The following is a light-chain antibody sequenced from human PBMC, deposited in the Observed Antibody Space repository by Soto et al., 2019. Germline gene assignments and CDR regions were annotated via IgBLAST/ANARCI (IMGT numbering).Light chain of an antibody. CDR2: GPS. CDR3: QQYNNWLRGT. Sequence: EIVMTQSPATLSVSPGESATLSCRASQSIGITVAWYQQKPGQAPRLLMYGPSTRVTGIPARFSGSGSGKEFTLTIISLQSEDFAIYYCQQYNNWLRGTFGQGTKLEIK. V-gene: IGKV3-15*01. J-gene: IGKJ2*02. CDR1: QSIGIT.